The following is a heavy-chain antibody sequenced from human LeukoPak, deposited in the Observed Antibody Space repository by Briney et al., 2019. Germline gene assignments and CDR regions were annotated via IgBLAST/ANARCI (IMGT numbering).Heavy chain of an antibody. Sequence: ASVKVSCKASGYTFTGYYMHWVRQAPGQGLEWMGWINPNSGGTNYAQKFQGWVTMTRDTSISTAYMELSRLRSDDTAVYYCARNGPYYDGSGSPRNAFDIWGQGTMVTVSS. CDR1: GYTFTGYY. J-gene: IGHJ3*02. D-gene: IGHD3-22*01. CDR2: INPNSGGT. V-gene: IGHV1-2*04. CDR3: ARNGPYYDGSGSPRNAFDI.